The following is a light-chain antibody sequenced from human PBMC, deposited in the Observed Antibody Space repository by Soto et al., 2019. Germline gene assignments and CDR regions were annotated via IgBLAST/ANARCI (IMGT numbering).Light chain of an antibody. V-gene: IGKV1-8*01. J-gene: IGKJ3*01. CDR2: AAS. Sequence: AIRMTQSPSSFSASTGDRVTITCRASQGISSYLAWYQQKPGKAPKLLIYAASTLQSGVPSRFSGSGSGTHFTLTLSCLQSEDFATYYCQQYYSYPITFGPGTKVDIK. CDR3: QQYYSYPIT. CDR1: QGISSY.